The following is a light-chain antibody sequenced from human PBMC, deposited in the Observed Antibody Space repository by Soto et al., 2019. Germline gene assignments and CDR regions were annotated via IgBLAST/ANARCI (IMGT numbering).Light chain of an antibody. CDR1: QDISDY. CDR3: QRYDSASWT. Sequence: QVTQSPSSLSASVGDTVTITCRASQDISDYLAWYQQKPGKVPSLLIYAAFNLQSGVPSRFSGSGFGTDFTLTISGLQPEDVATYYCQRYDSASWTFGQGTKVDI. J-gene: IGKJ1*01. V-gene: IGKV1-27*01. CDR2: AAF.